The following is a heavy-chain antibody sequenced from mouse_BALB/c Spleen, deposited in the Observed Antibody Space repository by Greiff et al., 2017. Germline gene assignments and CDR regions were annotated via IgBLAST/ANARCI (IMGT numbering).Heavy chain of an antibody. V-gene: IGHV2-5-1*01. CDR2: IWRGGST. CDR1: GFSLTSYG. Sequence: QVQLKQSGPSLVQPSQSLSITCTVSGFSLTSYGVHWVRQSPGKGLEWLGVIWRGGSTDYNAAFMSRLSITKDNSKSQVFFKMNSLQADDTAIYYCAKNPYYYGSSFYWYFDVWGAGTTVTVSS. D-gene: IGHD1-1*01. J-gene: IGHJ1*01. CDR3: AKNPYYYGSSFYWYFDV.